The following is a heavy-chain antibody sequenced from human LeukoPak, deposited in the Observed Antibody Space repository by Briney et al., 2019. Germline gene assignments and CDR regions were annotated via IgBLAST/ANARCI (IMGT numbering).Heavy chain of an antibody. CDR1: GFTVSTNY. Sequence: GGSLRLSCAASGFTVSTNYMSWVRQSPGKGLEWVSVIYNGGVTYYADSVKGRFTISRDNSKNTLYLQMNSLRAEDTAVYYCAKFARIVVVPAAPLAWGQGTLVTVSS. D-gene: IGHD2-2*01. CDR2: IYNGGVT. V-gene: IGHV3-53*01. J-gene: IGHJ5*02. CDR3: AKFARIVVVPAAPLA.